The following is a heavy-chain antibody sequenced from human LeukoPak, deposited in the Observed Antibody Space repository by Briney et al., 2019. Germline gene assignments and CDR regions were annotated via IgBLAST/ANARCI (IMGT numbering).Heavy chain of an antibody. CDR3: ARDGGTYYDFWSGYYYFDY. D-gene: IGHD3-3*01. CDR2: ISYDGSNK. CDR1: GFTFSSYA. V-gene: IGHV3-30-3*01. Sequence: GGSLRLSCAASGFTFSSYAMHWVRQAPGKGLEWVAVISYDGSNKYYADSVKGRFTISRDNSKNTLYLQMNSLRAEDTAVYYCARDGGTYYDFWSGYYYFDYWGQGTLVTVSS. J-gene: IGHJ4*02.